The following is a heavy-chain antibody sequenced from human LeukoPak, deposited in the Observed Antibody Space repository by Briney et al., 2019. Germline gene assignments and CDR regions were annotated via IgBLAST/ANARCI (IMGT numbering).Heavy chain of an antibody. V-gene: IGHV3-21*01. Sequence: GGSLRLSCAASGFTFSSYSMNWVRQAPGKGLEWVSSISSSSSYIYYADSVKGRFTISRDNVKNSLYLQMNSLRAEDTAVYYCARDPWRWLQLGFDYWGQGTLVTVSS. CDR2: ISSSSSYI. J-gene: IGHJ4*02. CDR1: GFTFSSYS. D-gene: IGHD5-24*01. CDR3: ARDPWRWLQLGFDY.